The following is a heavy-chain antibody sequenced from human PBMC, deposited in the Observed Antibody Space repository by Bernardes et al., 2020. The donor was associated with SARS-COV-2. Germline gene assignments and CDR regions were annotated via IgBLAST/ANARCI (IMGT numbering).Heavy chain of an antibody. J-gene: IGHJ5*02. CDR2: INWHSGTI. D-gene: IGHD3-3*01. CDR1: GFNVEDYD. Sequence: GGSLRLSCVVSGFNVEDYDMHWVRQAPGKGLEWVSAINWHSGTIDYADSVKGRFTASSDSAKKSLYLQMNSLKPEDTAFYYCTKGGPTVFGVVIPFDPWGQGTLVTVSS. V-gene: IGHV3-9*01. CDR3: TKGGPTVFGVVIPFDP.